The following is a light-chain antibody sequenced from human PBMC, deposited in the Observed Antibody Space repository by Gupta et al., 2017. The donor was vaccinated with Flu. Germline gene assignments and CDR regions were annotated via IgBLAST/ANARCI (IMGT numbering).Light chain of an antibody. V-gene: IGKV1-17*01. Sequence: PSSLSAAVSDSVTIPCRASQGSRNYLGWYQQKPGKAPKRLIYAASSLQSGVPARFSGSGSGTEFTLTISSVQPEDFATYYCMQHKWCPNTFGQGTKLEIK. CDR2: AAS. CDR3: MQHKWCPNT. CDR1: QGSRNY. J-gene: IGKJ2*01.